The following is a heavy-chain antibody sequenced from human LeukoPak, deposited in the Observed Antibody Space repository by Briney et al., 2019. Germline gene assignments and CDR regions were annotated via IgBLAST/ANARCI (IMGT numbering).Heavy chain of an antibody. CDR1: DVSFSGYY. J-gene: IGHJ6*03. V-gene: IGHV4-34*01. D-gene: IGHD1-1*01. Sequence: SETLSLTCAVYDVSFSGYYWSWIRQPPGKGLEWIGEINQSGSTNYNPSLKSRVTISVDTSKNQFSLKLSSVTAADTAVYYCARALVGLEPRFGYYYMDVWGKGTTVTVSS. CDR3: ARALVGLEPRFGYYYMDV. CDR2: INQSGST.